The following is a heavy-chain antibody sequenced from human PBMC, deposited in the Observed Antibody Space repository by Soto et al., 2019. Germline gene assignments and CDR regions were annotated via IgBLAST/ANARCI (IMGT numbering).Heavy chain of an antibody. V-gene: IGHV4-30-4*01. Sequence: SETLSLTCTVSGGSISSGDYYWSWIRQPPGKGLEWIGYIYYSGSTYYNPSLKSRVTISVDTSKNQFSLKLSSVTAADTAVYYCARVGDYYGSGSYYNWREGPPNWFDPWGQGTLVTVSS. CDR2: IYYSGST. CDR1: GGSISSGDYY. J-gene: IGHJ5*02. D-gene: IGHD3-10*01. CDR3: ARVGDYYGSGSYYNWREGPPNWFDP.